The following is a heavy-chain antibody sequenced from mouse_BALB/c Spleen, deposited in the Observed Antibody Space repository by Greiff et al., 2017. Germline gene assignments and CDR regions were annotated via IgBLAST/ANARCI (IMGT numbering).Heavy chain of an antibody. Sequence: QVQLKESGAELARPGASVKLSCKASGYTFTSYWMQWVKQRPGQGLEWIGAIYPGDGDTRYTQKFKGKATLTADKSSSTAYMQLSSLASEDSAVYYCAREGDYDGAYWGQGTLVTVSA. V-gene: IGHV1-87*01. CDR3: AREGDYDGAY. D-gene: IGHD2-4*01. CDR1: GYTFTSYW. J-gene: IGHJ3*01. CDR2: IYPGDGDT.